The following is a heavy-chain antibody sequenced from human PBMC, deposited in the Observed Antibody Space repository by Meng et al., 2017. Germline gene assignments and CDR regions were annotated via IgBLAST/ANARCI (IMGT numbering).Heavy chain of an antibody. CDR1: GFTFSSYW. CDR2: IKHDGSEK. CDR3: ARDRGDGGWYLAYYYYGIDV. D-gene: IGHD6-19*01. Sequence: GGSLRLSCAASGFTFSSYWMSWVRQAPGKGLEWVANIKHDGSEKYYVDSVKGRSTISRDNAKNSLDLQMNSLRAEDTAVYYCARDRGDGGWYLAYYYYGIDVWGQGTTVTVSS. J-gene: IGHJ6*02. V-gene: IGHV3-7*01.